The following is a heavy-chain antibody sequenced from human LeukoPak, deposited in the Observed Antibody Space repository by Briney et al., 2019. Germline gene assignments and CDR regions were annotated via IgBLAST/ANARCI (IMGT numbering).Heavy chain of an antibody. D-gene: IGHD5-24*01. Sequence: SETLSLTCTVSGGSISSSDYYWGWIRQPPGKGLEWIGSFDHTGTTYYNPSLKNRVTTSVDTSKNQFSLRLSSVIAADTAVYYCARQKEMWGQGTLSPSPQ. CDR1: GGSISSSDYY. CDR3: ARQKEM. CDR2: FDHTGTT. V-gene: IGHV4-39*01. J-gene: IGHJ4*02.